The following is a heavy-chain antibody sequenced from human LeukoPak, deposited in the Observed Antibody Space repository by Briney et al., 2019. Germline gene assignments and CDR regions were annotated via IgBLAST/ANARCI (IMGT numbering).Heavy chain of an antibody. CDR3: ARGFIGVYAYDI. V-gene: IGHV3-21*01. D-gene: IGHD3-10*01. J-gene: IGHJ3*02. CDR1: EFTFSSYN. Sequence: GGSLRLSCAASEFTFSSYNMNWVRQAPGKGLEWVSCISGSGKYIYYADSVKGRFTISRDNAKNSLYLQMNNLRAEDTAVYYCARGFIGVYAYDIWGQGTMVIVSS. CDR2: ISGSGKYI.